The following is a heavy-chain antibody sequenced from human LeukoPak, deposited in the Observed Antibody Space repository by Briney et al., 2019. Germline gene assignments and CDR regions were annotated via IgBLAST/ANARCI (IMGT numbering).Heavy chain of an antibody. Sequence: GGSLRLSCAASGFTFSSYAMSWVRQAPGKGLEWVSAISGSGGSTYYADSVKGRFTISRDNSKNTLYLQMNSLRAEDTAVYYCAKGRGYDFWRGYYPYWGQGTLVTVSS. J-gene: IGHJ4*02. V-gene: IGHV3-23*01. D-gene: IGHD3-3*01. CDR3: AKGRGYDFWRGYYPY. CDR1: GFTFSSYA. CDR2: ISGSGGST.